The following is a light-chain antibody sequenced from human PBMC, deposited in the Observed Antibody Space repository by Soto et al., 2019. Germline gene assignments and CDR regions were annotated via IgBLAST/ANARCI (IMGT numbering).Light chain of an antibody. CDR2: ATS. CDR3: QKYNSAPFT. CDR1: QGIAPY. V-gene: IGKV1-27*01. Sequence: DVQMTQSPSSLSAFVGDRVTITCRASQGIAPYLAWFQQKPGKVPKLLIYATSTLQSGVPSRFSGSGSGTYFTLTINSLQPEDVGTYYCQKYNSAPFTFGGGTKVEIK. J-gene: IGKJ4*01.